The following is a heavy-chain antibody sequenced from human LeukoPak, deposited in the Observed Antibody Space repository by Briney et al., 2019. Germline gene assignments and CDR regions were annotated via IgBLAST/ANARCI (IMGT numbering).Heavy chain of an antibody. CDR1: GSTFNNYA. D-gene: IGHD3-9*01. CDR2: ISGSGGTT. Sequence: GGSLRLSCAASGSTFNNYAMTWVRQAPGQGLEWVSAISGSGGTTYYADSVRGRFTISRDNSKNTLYLQMNSLRAEDTAVYYCAKGLINDWSALENWGQGTLVTVSS. J-gene: IGHJ4*02. V-gene: IGHV3-23*01. CDR3: AKGLINDWSALEN.